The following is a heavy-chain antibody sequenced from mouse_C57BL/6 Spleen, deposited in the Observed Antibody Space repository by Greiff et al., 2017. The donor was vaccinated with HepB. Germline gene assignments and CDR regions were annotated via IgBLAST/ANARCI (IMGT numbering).Heavy chain of an antibody. CDR3: ARDPWFAY. V-gene: IGHV1-69*01. CDR1: GYTFTSYW. Sequence: VQLQQSGAELVMPGASVKLSCKASGYTFTSYWMHWVKQRPGQGLEWIGEIDPSDSYTNYNQKFKGKSTLTVDKSSSTAYMQLSSLTSEDSAVYYCARDPWFAYWGQGTLVTVSA. J-gene: IGHJ3*01. CDR2: IDPSDSYT.